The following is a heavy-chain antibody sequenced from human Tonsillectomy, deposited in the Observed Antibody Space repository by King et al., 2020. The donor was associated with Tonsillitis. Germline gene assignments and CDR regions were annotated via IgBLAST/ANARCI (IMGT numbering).Heavy chain of an antibody. Sequence: QLVQSGAEVKKPGASVKVSCKPSDYTFSGSGITWVRQAPGQGLEWMGWISPYICNRDYAQKLQGRVTMTTETSTITAYMELRSLRSDDTAVYYCARFSASYDAFDIWGQGTMVTVSS. CDR3: ARFSASYDAFDI. V-gene: IGHV1-18*04. CDR1: DYTFSGSG. CDR2: ISPYICNR. D-gene: IGHD1-26*01. J-gene: IGHJ3*02.